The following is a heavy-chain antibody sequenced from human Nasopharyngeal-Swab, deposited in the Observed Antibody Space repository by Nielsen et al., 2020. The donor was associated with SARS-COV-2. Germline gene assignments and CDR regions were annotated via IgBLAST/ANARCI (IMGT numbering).Heavy chain of an antibody. Sequence: ASVKVSCKAPGYIFNDHFIHWVRQAPGQGLEWMGIINPSGTSITHAQRFQGRVTMTRDTSTSTVHMELGSLRSGDTAVYYCARAAIDQHFDLWGPGTLVTVSS. CDR1: GYIFNDHF. J-gene: IGHJ4*02. V-gene: IGHV1-46*02. CDR3: ARAAIDQHFDL. D-gene: IGHD5-24*01. CDR2: INPSGTSI.